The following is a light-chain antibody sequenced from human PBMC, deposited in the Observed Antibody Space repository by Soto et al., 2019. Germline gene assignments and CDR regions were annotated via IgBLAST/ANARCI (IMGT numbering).Light chain of an antibody. CDR1: QGISSE. CDR2: AAS. CDR3: QQADSFLFT. V-gene: IGKV1-12*02. J-gene: IGKJ3*01. Sequence: DIQMTQSPSSVSASVGDRVTITCRASQGISSELAWYQQKPGKAPKLLIYAASNLPSGVPSRFRGSRSGTDFPLTISSLQPQDFATYYCQQADSFLFTFGPGTRVDIK.